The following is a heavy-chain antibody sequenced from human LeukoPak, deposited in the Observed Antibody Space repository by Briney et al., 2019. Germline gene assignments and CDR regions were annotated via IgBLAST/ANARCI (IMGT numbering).Heavy chain of an antibody. Sequence: ASVKVSCKASGYTFTSYGISWVRQAPGQGLEWMGWISAYNGNTNYAQKLQGRVTMTTDTSTSTAYMELRSLRSDDTAVYYCARRVGPAGPNNYWFDPWGQGTLVTVSS. J-gene: IGHJ5*02. CDR1: GYTFTSYG. V-gene: IGHV1-18*01. CDR3: ARRVGPAGPNNYWFDP. D-gene: IGHD2-2*01. CDR2: ISAYNGNT.